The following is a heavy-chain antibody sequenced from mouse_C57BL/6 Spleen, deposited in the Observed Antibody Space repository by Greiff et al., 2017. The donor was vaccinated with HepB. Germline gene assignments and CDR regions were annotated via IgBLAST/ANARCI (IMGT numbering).Heavy chain of an antibody. Sequence: VQLQQSGAELVKPGASVKISCKASGYAFSSYWMNWVKQRPGKGLEWIGQIYPGDGDTNYNGKFKGKATLTADKSSSTAYMQLSSLTSEDSAVYFCASQMGYDYDGAWFAYWGQGTLVTVSA. CDR1: GYAFSSYW. D-gene: IGHD2-4*01. CDR3: ASQMGYDYDGAWFAY. J-gene: IGHJ3*01. V-gene: IGHV1-80*01. CDR2: IYPGDGDT.